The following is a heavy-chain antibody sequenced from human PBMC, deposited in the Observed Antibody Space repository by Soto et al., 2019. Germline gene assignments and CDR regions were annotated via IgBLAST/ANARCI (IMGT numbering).Heavy chain of an antibody. D-gene: IGHD3-10*01. Sequence: PGGSLRLSCAASGFTFSSYAMSWVRQAPGKGLEWVSAISGSGGGTYYADSVKGRFTISRDNSKNTLYLQMNSLRAENTAVYYCSKAGDYYRSGMFNWFVPWCQETLLTVFS. CDR1: GFTFSSYA. J-gene: IGHJ5*01. V-gene: IGHV3-23*01. CDR2: ISGSGGGT. CDR3: SKAGDYYRSGMFNWFVP.